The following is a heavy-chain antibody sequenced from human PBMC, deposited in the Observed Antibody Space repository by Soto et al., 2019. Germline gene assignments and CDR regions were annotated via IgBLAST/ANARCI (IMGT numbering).Heavy chain of an antibody. V-gene: IGHV6-1*01. CDR3: ARGSGDGRLDYYYYYGMDV. CDR1: GDSVSSNSAA. D-gene: IGHD3-10*01. Sequence: SQTLSLTCAISGDSVSSNSAAWNWIRQSPSRGLEWLGRTYYRSKWYNDYAVSVKSRITINPDTSKNQFSLQLNSVTPEDTAVYYCARGSGDGRLDYYYYYGMDVWGQGTTVTAP. CDR2: TYYRSKWYN. J-gene: IGHJ6*02.